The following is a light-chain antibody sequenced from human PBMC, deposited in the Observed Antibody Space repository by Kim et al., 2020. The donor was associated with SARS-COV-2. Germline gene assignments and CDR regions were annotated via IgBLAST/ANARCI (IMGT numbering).Light chain of an antibody. V-gene: IGLV2-11*03. Sequence: GQSVTVSYTGTSSDIGTYKDVSWYQQHPGKAPKLVIYDVNERPSGVPDRFSGSKSGNTASLTISGLQADDEADYYCCSYAGTYIWLFGGGTQLTVL. CDR1: SSDIGTYKD. CDR3: CSYAGTYIWL. CDR2: DVN. J-gene: IGLJ3*02.